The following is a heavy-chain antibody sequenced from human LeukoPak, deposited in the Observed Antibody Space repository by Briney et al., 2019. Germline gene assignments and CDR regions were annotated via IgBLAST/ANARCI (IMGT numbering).Heavy chain of an antibody. D-gene: IGHD3-3*01. CDR1: GFTFSSYS. Sequence: GGSLRLSCAASGFTFSSYSMNWVRQAPGKGLEWVSSISSSSSYIYYADSVKGRFTISRDNAKNSLYLQMNSLRAEDTAVYYCARAPNAMSDFRMDVWGKGTTVTVSS. CDR3: ARAPNAMSDFRMDV. V-gene: IGHV3-21*01. CDR2: ISSSSSYI. J-gene: IGHJ6*04.